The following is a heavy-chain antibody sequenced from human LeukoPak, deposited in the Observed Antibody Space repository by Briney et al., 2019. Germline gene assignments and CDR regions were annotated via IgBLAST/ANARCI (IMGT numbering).Heavy chain of an antibody. CDR2: IYHSGST. CDR1: SGSISSGAYY. D-gene: IGHD1-7*01. Sequence: SEILSLTCTVSSGSISSGAYYWGWIRQPPGKGLECVGSIYHSGSTFYNPSLKGRVTISVDTSKNQFYLKLTSVTAADTAVFFCAREEFGTACFDSWGQGTLVTVSS. J-gene: IGHJ4*02. CDR3: AREEFGTACFDS. V-gene: IGHV4-39*07.